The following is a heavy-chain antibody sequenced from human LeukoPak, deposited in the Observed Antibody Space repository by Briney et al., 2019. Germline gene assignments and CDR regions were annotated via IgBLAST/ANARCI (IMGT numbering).Heavy chain of an antibody. D-gene: IGHD1-1*01. Sequence: GASVKVSCKASGYSFSTYSISWVRQDPRQGLEWVGSIIPYSGNANSAESLQARVTLTTDTSTNTAYLELRSLRSDDTAVYYCAREDGGNDFFDFWGQGSLVTVSS. V-gene: IGHV1-18*01. CDR2: IIPYSGNA. J-gene: IGHJ4*02. CDR1: GYSFSTYS. CDR3: AREDGGNDFFDF.